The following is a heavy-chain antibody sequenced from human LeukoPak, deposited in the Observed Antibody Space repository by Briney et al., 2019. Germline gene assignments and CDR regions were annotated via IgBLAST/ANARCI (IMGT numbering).Heavy chain of an antibody. CDR3: ASGARGVCFDY. CDR1: GFTFSSYA. J-gene: IGHJ4*02. Sequence: GGSLRLSCAASGFTFSSYAMHWVRQAPGKGLEWVPVISYDGSNKYYADSVKGRFTISRDNSKNTLYLQMNSLRAEDTAVYYCASGARGVCFDYWGQGTLVTVSS. V-gene: IGHV3-30*07. D-gene: IGHD5/OR15-5a*01. CDR2: ISYDGSNK.